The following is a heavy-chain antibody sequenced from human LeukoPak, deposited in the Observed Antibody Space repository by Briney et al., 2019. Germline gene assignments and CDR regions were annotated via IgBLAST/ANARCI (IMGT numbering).Heavy chain of an antibody. V-gene: IGHV4-59*01. Sequence: SETLSLTCTVSGGSISSYYWSWIRQPPGKGLEWIGYIYYSGSTNYNPSLKSRVTISVDTSKNQFSLKLSSVTAADTAVYYCARAAQEGFGELPLNWFDPWGQGTLVTVSS. CDR2: IYYSGST. CDR3: ARAAQEGFGELPLNWFDP. D-gene: IGHD3-10*01. J-gene: IGHJ5*02. CDR1: GGSISSYY.